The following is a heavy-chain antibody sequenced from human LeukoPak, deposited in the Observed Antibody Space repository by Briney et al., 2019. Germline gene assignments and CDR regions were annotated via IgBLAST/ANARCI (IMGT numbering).Heavy chain of an antibody. Sequence: PGGSLRLSCAASGFTFSSYWMSWVRQAPGKGLEWMVTFNPGDSDTRYSPSFQGQVTISIDKSIGTAYLQWSSLKASDTAMYYCARHASDSRVAFDIWGQGTMVTVSS. D-gene: IGHD5-18*01. CDR2: FNPGDSDT. CDR3: ARHASDSRVAFDI. J-gene: IGHJ3*02. V-gene: IGHV5-51*01. CDR1: GFTFSSYW.